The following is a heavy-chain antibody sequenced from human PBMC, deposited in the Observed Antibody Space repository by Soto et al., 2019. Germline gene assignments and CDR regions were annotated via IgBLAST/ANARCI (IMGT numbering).Heavy chain of an antibody. Sequence: EVQLVESGGGLVQXGGSLRLSCAASGFTFSSYDMHWVRQATGKGLEWVSAIGTAGDTYYPGSVKGRFTISRENAKNSLYLQMNSLRAGDTAVYYCARSPSSIAAAGLDYWGQGTLVTVSS. CDR2: IGTAGDT. J-gene: IGHJ4*02. CDR1: GFTFSSYD. D-gene: IGHD6-13*01. CDR3: ARSPSSIAAAGLDY. V-gene: IGHV3-13*04.